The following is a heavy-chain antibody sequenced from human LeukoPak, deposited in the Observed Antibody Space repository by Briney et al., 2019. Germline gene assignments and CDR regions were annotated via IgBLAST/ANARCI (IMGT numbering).Heavy chain of an antibody. CDR1: GFTFSNYA. V-gene: IGHV3-20*04. Sequence: GGSLRLSCAASGFTFSNYAMSWVRQAPGKGLEWVSGINWNGGSTGYADSVKGRFTISRDNAKNSLYLQMNSLRAEDTALYYCARCPAGYYNFWSGYLDYMDVWGKGTTVTVSS. D-gene: IGHD3-3*01. CDR3: ARCPAGYYNFWSGYLDYMDV. J-gene: IGHJ6*03. CDR2: INWNGGST.